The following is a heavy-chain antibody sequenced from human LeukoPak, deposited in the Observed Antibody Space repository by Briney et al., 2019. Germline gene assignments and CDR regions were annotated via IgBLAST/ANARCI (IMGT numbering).Heavy chain of an antibody. CDR1: GGSISSSSYY. J-gene: IGHJ5*02. V-gene: IGHV4-39*02. CDR2: IYYSGST. D-gene: IGHD2-21*02. Sequence: SETLSLTCTVSGGSISSSSYYWGWIRQPPGKGLEWIGSIYYSGSTYYNPSLKSRVTISVDTSKNQFSLKLSSVTAADTAVYYCAREMAAAPYGVCGDCSNWFDPWGQGTLVTVFS. CDR3: AREMAAAPYGVCGDCSNWFDP.